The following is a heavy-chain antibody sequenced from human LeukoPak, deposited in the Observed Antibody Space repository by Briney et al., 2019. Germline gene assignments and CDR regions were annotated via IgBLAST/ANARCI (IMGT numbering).Heavy chain of an antibody. CDR3: ARDYYDSSGYYSFDY. CDR2: INPNSGGT. Sequence: WASVKVSCKASGYTFTGYYMHWVRQAPGQGLEWMGWINPNSGGTNYAQKFQGRVTMTRDTSISTAYMELSRLRSDDTAVYYCARDYYDSSGYYSFDYWGQGTLVTVSS. J-gene: IGHJ4*02. CDR1: GYTFTGYY. D-gene: IGHD3-22*01. V-gene: IGHV1-2*02.